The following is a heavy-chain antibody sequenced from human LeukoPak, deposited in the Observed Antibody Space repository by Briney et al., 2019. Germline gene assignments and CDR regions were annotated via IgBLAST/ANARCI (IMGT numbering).Heavy chain of an antibody. CDR2: IYYSGST. CDR1: GGSISSTSYY. J-gene: IGHJ5*02. CDR3: ARDYGSGSHPQES. Sequence: PSETLSLTCAVSGGSISSTSYYWGWIRQPPGKGLEWIGSIYYSGSTYYNPSLKSRLTISVDTSKNQFSLKLSSVTAADTAVYYCARDYGSGSHPQESWGQGTLVTVSS. V-gene: IGHV4-39*02. D-gene: IGHD3-10*01.